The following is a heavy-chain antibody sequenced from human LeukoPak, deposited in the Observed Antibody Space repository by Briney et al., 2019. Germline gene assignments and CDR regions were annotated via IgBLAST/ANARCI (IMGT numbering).Heavy chain of an antibody. D-gene: IGHD1-26*01. CDR1: GFTFCSYA. V-gene: IGHV3-23*01. CDR2: ISNGGVTT. CDR3: AKDRTVGASYWYFDL. Sequence: PGGSLRLSCAASGFTFCSYAMSWVRPTPGKSLEWVSIISNGGVTTYYADSVKGRFTISRDSPKNTLFLHMNTLRAEDTAIYYCAKDRTVGASYWYFDLWGRGTLVTVSS. J-gene: IGHJ2*01.